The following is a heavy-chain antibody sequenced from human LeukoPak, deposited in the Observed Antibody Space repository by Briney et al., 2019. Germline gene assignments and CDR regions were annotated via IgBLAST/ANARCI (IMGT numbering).Heavy chain of an antibody. CDR1: GFMLSDYH. CDR3: ARVGSLSSSPRRAFDI. Sequence: KSGGSLRLSCAASGFMLSDYHMSWIRQAPGKGLEWVSYISSSGSSIYYEDSVKGRFTISRDNAKNSLYLQMNSLRAEDTAVYYCARVGSLSSSPRRAFDIWGQGTMVTVSS. V-gene: IGHV3-11*04. D-gene: IGHD6-13*01. J-gene: IGHJ3*02. CDR2: ISSSGSSI.